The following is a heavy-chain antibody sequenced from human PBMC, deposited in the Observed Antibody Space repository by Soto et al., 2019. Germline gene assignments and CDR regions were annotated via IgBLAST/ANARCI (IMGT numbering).Heavy chain of an antibody. CDR2: IYYDGST. CDR3: ARDQLSSGLYVWFDP. D-gene: IGHD6-25*01. V-gene: IGHV4-59*01. J-gene: IGHJ5*02. Sequence: HVPLQESGPGLVKPSETLSLTCTVSGGSISTYYWSWIRQPPGKGLGWIGYIYYDGSTSYNPSLRSRVTISVDTSKNQFSLILSSVTSADTAVYYCARDQLSSGLYVWFDPWGQGTLVTVSS. CDR1: GGSISTYY.